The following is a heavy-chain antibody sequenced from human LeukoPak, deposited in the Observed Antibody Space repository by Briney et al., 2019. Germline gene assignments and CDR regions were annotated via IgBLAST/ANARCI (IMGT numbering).Heavy chain of an antibody. Sequence: GASVKVSCKASGYKFTAYYIHWIRQAPGQGLEWMGWINPNSGGTNYAQKFQGRVTMTRDTSISTAYMELSRLRSDDTAVYYCARAIAAAYISLYYWGQGTLVTVSS. CDR2: INPNSGGT. D-gene: IGHD6-13*01. J-gene: IGHJ4*02. CDR1: GYKFTAYY. V-gene: IGHV1-2*02. CDR3: ARAIAAAYISLYY.